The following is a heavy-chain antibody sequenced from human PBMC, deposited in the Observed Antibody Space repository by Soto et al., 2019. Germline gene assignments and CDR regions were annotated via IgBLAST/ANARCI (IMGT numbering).Heavy chain of an antibody. CDR3: VKERPPVSYGLDS. Sequence: EVQLLESGGGLVQPGGSLRLSCVASGFSFSNYAMDWVRQAPGKGLEWLSSLTPSGDRTYYAGSVKGRFTISRDNSKNLLYLQMNSLRADDSAVYYCVKERPPVSYGLDSWVQGTLVTVSS. D-gene: IGHD1-26*01. V-gene: IGHV3-23*01. CDR1: GFSFSNYA. CDR2: LTPSGDRT. J-gene: IGHJ4*02.